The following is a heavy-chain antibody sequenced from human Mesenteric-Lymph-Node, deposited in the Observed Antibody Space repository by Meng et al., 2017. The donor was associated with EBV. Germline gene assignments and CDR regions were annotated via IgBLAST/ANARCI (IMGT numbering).Heavy chain of an antibody. J-gene: IGHJ4*02. CDR1: GYTFTKYY. D-gene: IGHD4-17*01. CDR3: ARGHDYGDYVVGY. CDR2: IDRSGGRT. V-gene: IGHV1-46*01. Sequence: QGQLVQSGAEVKKPWASVKVSCKAAGYTFTKYYMHWVRQAPGQGLEWMGVIDRSGGRTTYAQNFQGRVTMTRDTSTSTVYMELSSLRSEDTAVYYCARGHDYGDYVVGYWGLGTLVTVSS.